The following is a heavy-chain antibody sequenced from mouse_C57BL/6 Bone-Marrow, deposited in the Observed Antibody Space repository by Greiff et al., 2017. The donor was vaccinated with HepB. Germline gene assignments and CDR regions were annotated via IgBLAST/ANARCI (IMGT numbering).Heavy chain of an antibody. J-gene: IGHJ1*03. CDR2: IDPETGGT. D-gene: IGHD1-1*01. CDR1: GYTFTDYE. Sequence: QVQLQQSGAELVRPGASVTLSCKASGYTFTDYEMHWVKQTPVHGLEWIGAIDPETGGTAYNQKFKGKAILTADKSSSTAYMGLRSLTSEDSAVYYCTRDYYGSSYVGWYFDVWGTGTTVTVSS. V-gene: IGHV1-15*01. CDR3: TRDYYGSSYVGWYFDV.